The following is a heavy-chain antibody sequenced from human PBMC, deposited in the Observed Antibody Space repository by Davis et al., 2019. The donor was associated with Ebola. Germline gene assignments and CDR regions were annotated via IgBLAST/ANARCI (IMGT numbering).Heavy chain of an antibody. CDR1: GYTFTGYD. CDR3: ARHNGDPYDAFDI. D-gene: IGHD4-17*01. CDR2: IIPISDIP. J-gene: IGHJ3*02. Sequence: AASVKVSCKASGYTFTGYDISWVRQAPGQGLEWMGRIIPISDIPKYAQSFQGRVTITADKSTSTAYMELSSLRFEDTAVYYCARHNGDPYDAFDIWGQGTMVTVS. V-gene: IGHV1-69*04.